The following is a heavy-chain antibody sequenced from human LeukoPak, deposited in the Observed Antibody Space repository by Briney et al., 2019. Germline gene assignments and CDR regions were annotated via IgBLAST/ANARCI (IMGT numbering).Heavy chain of an antibody. J-gene: IGHJ3*02. V-gene: IGHV3-23*01. Sequence: GGSLRLSCAASGFTFSTYWMSWVRQAPGKGLEWVSAISGSGGSTYYADSVKGRFTISRDNSKNTLYLQMNSLRAEDTAVYYCAKVSVLLDAFDIWGQGTMVTVSS. D-gene: IGHD4/OR15-4a*01. CDR1: GFTFSTYW. CDR3: AKVSVLLDAFDI. CDR2: ISGSGGST.